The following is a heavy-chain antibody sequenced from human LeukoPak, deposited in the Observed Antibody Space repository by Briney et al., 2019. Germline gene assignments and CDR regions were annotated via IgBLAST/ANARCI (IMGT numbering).Heavy chain of an antibody. V-gene: IGHV3-21*01. J-gene: IGHJ4*02. D-gene: IGHD3-3*01. CDR3: ARGGPRVYDFWSGYPFDY. CDR1: EFTFSSYN. Sequence: GGSLRLSCAASEFTFSSYNMNWVRQAPGKGLEWVSSISSFSSYIYYADSVKGRFTISRDNSKNTLYLQMGSLRAEDMAVYYCARGGPRVYDFWSGYPFDYWGQGTLVTVSS. CDR2: ISSFSSYI.